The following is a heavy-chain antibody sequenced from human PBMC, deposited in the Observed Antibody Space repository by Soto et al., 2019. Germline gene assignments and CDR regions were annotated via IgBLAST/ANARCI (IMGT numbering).Heavy chain of an antibody. Sequence: GGSLRLSCAASGFTFSSYSMNWVRQAPGKGLEWVSSISSSSSYIYYADSVKGRFTISRDNAKNSLYLQMNSLRAEDTAVYYCAREGPPGPGYYYDSSGYYHWGQGTLVTVSS. CDR2: ISSSSSYI. CDR3: AREGPPGPGYYYDSSGYYH. D-gene: IGHD3-22*01. V-gene: IGHV3-21*01. CDR1: GFTFSSYS. J-gene: IGHJ5*02.